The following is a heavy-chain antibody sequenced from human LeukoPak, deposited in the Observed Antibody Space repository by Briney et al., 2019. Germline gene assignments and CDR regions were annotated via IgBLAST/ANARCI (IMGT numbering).Heavy chain of an antibody. D-gene: IGHD2-2*01. V-gene: IGHV3-30-3*02. Sequence: GGSLRLSCAASGFTFSSYAMHWVRQAPGKGLEWVAVISYDGSNKYYADSVKGRFTISRDNSKNTLYLQMNSLRAEDTAVYYCAKLGYCSSTSCGGFDYWGQGTLVTVSS. CDR2: ISYDGSNK. CDR3: AKLGYCSSTSCGGFDY. J-gene: IGHJ4*02. CDR1: GFTFSSYA.